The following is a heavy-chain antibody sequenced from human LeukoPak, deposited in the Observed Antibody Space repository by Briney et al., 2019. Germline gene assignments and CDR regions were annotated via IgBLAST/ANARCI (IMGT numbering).Heavy chain of an antibody. V-gene: IGHV4-39*01. Sequence: SETLSLTCTVSGGSISSSSYYWGWLRQPPGKGLEWIGSIYYSGSTYYNPSLKSRVTISVDTSKNQFSLKLSSVTAADTAVYYCARHSGRQWLPLYYFDYWGQGTLVTVSS. J-gene: IGHJ4*02. CDR3: ARHSGRQWLPLYYFDY. CDR2: IYYSGST. D-gene: IGHD5-12*01. CDR1: GGSISSSSYY.